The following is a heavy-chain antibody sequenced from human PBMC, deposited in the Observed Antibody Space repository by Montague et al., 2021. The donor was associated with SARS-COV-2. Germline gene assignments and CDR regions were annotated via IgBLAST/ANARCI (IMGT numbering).Heavy chain of an antibody. Sequence: SLRLSCAASGFTFDDYAMHWVWQAPGKGLEWVPGISWNSGSIGYADSVKGRFTISRDNAKNSLYLQMNSLRAEDTALYYCAKDINSYGEYYFDYWGQGTLVTVSS. CDR3: AKDINSYGEYYFDY. V-gene: IGHV3-9*01. CDR2: ISWNSGSI. D-gene: IGHD5-18*01. J-gene: IGHJ4*02. CDR1: GFTFDDYA.